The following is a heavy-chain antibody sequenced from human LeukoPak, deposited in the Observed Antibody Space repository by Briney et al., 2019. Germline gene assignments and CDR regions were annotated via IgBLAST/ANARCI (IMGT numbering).Heavy chain of an antibody. CDR1: GSTFSRYW. CDR2: INQDGSET. V-gene: IGHV3-7*04. J-gene: IGHJ4*02. CDR3: SGDPGDY. D-gene: IGHD7-27*01. Sequence: GGSLRLSCAASGSTFSRYWMSWVRQAPGKGLEWVANINQDGSETYYVDSVEGRFTISRDNAKNSLFLQMSSLRAEDTAVYFCSGDPGDYWGQGTLVTVSS.